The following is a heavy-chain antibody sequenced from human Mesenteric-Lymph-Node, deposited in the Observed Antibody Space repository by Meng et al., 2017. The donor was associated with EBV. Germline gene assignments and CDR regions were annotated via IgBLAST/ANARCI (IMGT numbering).Heavy chain of an antibody. J-gene: IGHJ5*02. Sequence: QVQLGQSGAEVKKPGASVTVSCKASGYKFITYYIHWVRQAPGQGLEWMGIINPSVGSTTYAQKFQGRVSMTSDASTSTVYMELNSLRSEDTAIYYCARATVTRNWFDPWGQGTLVTVSS. V-gene: IGHV1-46*01. CDR3: ARATVTRNWFDP. CDR1: GYKFITYY. D-gene: IGHD4-11*01. CDR2: INPSVGST.